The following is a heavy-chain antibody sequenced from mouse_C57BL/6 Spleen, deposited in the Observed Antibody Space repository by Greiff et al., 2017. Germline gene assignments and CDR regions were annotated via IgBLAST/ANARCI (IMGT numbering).Heavy chain of an antibody. CDR1: GYTFTSYW. J-gene: IGHJ2*01. CDR2: IDPSDSYT. CDR3: ARAGTEGFDY. V-gene: IGHV1-69*01. D-gene: IGHD3-3*01. Sequence: QVQLQQSGAELVMPGASVKLSCKASGYTFTSYWMHWVKQRPGQGLEWIGEIDPSDSYTNYNQKFKGKSTLTVDKSSSTAYMQLSSLTSEDSAVYYCARAGTEGFDYWGQGTTLTVSS.